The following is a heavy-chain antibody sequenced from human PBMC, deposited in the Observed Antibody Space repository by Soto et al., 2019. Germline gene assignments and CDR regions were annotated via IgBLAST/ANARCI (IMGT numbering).Heavy chain of an antibody. V-gene: IGHV4-59*01. CDR2: IYYSGST. Sequence: SETLSLTCTVSGGSISSYYWSWIRQPPGKGLEWIGYIYYSGSTNYNPSLKSRVTISVDTSKNQFSLKLSSVTAADTAVYYCAREGYSSAYYYYYGMEVWGQGTTVTVSS. D-gene: IGHD3-22*01. CDR3: AREGYSSAYYYYYGMEV. J-gene: IGHJ6*02. CDR1: GGSISSYY.